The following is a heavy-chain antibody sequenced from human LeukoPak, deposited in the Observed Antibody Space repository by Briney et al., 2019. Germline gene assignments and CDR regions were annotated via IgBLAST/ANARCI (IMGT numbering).Heavy chain of an antibody. CDR1: GFTLSASG. V-gene: IGHV3-9*01. D-gene: IGHD6-13*01. J-gene: IGHJ3*02. CDR2: ISWNSGSI. Sequence: GGSLRLSCAASGFTLSASGMTWVRQAPGKGLEWVSGISWNSGSIGYADSVKGRFTISRDNAKNSLYLQMNSLRAEDTALYYCAKVAVAAAWDDAFDIWGQGTMVTVSS. CDR3: AKVAVAAAWDDAFDI.